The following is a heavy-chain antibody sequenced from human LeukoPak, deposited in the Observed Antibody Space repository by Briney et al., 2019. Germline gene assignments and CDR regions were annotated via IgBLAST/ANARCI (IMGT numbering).Heavy chain of an antibody. J-gene: IGHJ4*02. CDR1: GYTFTGYY. V-gene: IGHV1-46*01. CDR2: INPSGGST. Sequence: ASVKVSCKASGYTFTGYYMHWVRQAPGQGLEWMGIINPSGGSTSYAQKFQGRVTMTRDTSTSTVYMELSSLRSEDTAVYYCARDQIIAVAGANFDYWGQGTLVTVSS. D-gene: IGHD6-19*01. CDR3: ARDQIIAVAGANFDY.